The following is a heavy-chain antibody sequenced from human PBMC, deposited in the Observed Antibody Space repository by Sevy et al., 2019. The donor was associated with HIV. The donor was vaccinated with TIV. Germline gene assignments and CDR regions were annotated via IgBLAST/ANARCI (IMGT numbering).Heavy chain of an antibody. J-gene: IGHJ4*02. CDR3: ARTFSFSWYDY. CDR2: ISTSSNNI. Sequence: GGSLRLSCVASEFAFNIHNMSWVRQAPGKGLEWVSSISTSSNNIYYADSVEGRFTISRDNAKNSLYLQMNSRRAEDTAVYYCARTFSFSWYDYWGQGTLVTVSS. D-gene: IGHD6-13*01. CDR1: EFAFNIHN. V-gene: IGHV3-21*01.